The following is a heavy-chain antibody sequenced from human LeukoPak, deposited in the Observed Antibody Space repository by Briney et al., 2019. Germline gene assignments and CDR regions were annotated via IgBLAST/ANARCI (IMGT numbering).Heavy chain of an antibody. CDR1: GGSISSYY. CDR3: ARDSGGVSDY. V-gene: IGHV4-59*01. Sequence: SETLSLTCTVSGGSISSYYWSWIRQPPGKGLEWIGYIYYSGSINYNPSLKSRVTISVDTSKNQFSLKLSSVTAADTAVYYCARDSGGVSDYWGQGTLVTVSS. J-gene: IGHJ4*02. D-gene: IGHD1-26*01. CDR2: IYYSGSI.